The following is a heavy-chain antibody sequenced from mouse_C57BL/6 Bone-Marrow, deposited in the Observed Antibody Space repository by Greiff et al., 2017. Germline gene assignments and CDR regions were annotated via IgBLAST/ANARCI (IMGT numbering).Heavy chain of an antibody. Sequence: QVQLKQPGAELVMPGASVKLSCKASGYTFTSYWMHWVKQRPGQGLEWIGEIDPSDSYTNYNQKFKGKSTLTVDKSSSTAYMQLSSLTSEDSAVYYCARTTYDGYSHWYFDVWGTGTTVTVSS. D-gene: IGHD2-3*01. CDR3: ARTTYDGYSHWYFDV. V-gene: IGHV1-69*01. CDR1: GYTFTSYW. J-gene: IGHJ1*03. CDR2: IDPSDSYT.